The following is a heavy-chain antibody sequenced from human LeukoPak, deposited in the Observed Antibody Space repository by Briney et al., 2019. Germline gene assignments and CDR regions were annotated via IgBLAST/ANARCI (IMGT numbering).Heavy chain of an antibody. CDR2: ISSSSSYI. CDR1: GFTFDDYA. Sequence: PGGSLRLSCAASGFTFDDYAMHWVRQAPGKGLEWVSSISSSSSYIYYADSVKGRFTISRDNAKNSLYLQMNSLRAEDTAVYYCARGPQAYNWFDPWGQGTLVTVSS. V-gene: IGHV3-21*01. CDR3: ARGPQAYNWFDP. J-gene: IGHJ5*02.